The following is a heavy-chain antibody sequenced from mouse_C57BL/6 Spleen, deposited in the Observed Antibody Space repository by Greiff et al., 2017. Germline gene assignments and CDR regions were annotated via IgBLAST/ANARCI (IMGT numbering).Heavy chain of an antibody. D-gene: IGHD4-1*01. V-gene: IGHV1-69*01. Sequence: QVQLQQPGAELVMPGASVKLSCKASGYTFTSYWMHWVKQRPGQGLEWIGEIDPSDSYTNYNQKFKGKSTLTVDKSSSTAYMQLSSLTSEDSAVYYCALTGGGFAYWGQGTLSLSLQ. CDR2: IDPSDSYT. CDR3: ALTGGGFAY. CDR1: GYTFTSYW. J-gene: IGHJ3*01.